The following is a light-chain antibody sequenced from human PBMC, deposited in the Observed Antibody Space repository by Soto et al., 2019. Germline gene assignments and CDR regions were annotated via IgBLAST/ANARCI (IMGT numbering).Light chain of an antibody. CDR1: QSVYSY. J-gene: IGKJ4*01. CDR2: DVS. Sequence: EVVLTQSPATLSLSPGERATLSCRASQSVYSYLAWYQQKPGQPPRLLISDVSNRATGIPARFSGSGYGTDFPLTISSVEPEDCAVYYCQHRNDWPFTFGGGTKVEIK. V-gene: IGKV3-11*01. CDR3: QHRNDWPFT.